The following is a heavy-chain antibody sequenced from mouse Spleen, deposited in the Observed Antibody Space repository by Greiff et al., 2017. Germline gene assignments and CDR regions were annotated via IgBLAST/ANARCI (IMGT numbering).Heavy chain of an antibody. D-gene: IGHD4-1*01. CDR2: IWSGGST. CDR3: ARMDWGAWFAY. Sequence: VHLVESGPGLVQPSQSLSITCTVSGFSLTSYGVHWVRQSPGKGLEWLGVIWSGGSTDYNAAFISRLSISKDNSKSQVFFKMNSLQADDTAIYYCARMDWGAWFAYWGQGTLVTVSA. CDR1: GFSLTSYG. J-gene: IGHJ3*01. V-gene: IGHV2-2*01.